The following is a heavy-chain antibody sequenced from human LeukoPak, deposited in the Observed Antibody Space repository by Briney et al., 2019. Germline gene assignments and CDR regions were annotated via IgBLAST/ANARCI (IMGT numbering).Heavy chain of an antibody. CDR2: LNHSGST. V-gene: IGHV4-34*01. CDR1: GGSFSGYY. J-gene: IGHJ4*02. Sequence: SETLSLTCAVYGGSFSGYYWSWIRQPPGKGLEWIGELNHSGSTNYNPSLKSRVTISVDTSKNQFSLKLSSVTAADTAVYYCARGQYYYDSSGYFYWGQGTLVTVSS. CDR3: ARGQYYYDSSGYFY. D-gene: IGHD3-22*01.